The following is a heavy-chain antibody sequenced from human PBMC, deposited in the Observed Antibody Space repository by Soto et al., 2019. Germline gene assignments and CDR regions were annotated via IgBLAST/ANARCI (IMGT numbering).Heavy chain of an antibody. D-gene: IGHD6-6*01. CDR3: AKDTSSSSETFYYYGMDV. Sequence: SLRLSCAASGFTFSNYAMSWVRQAPGKGLEWVSVIRGSGGSTYYADSVKGRFTISRDNSKNTLYLQMNSLRAEDTAVYYCAKDTSSSSETFYYYGMDVWGQGTTVTVSS. V-gene: IGHV3-23*01. CDR1: GFTFSNYA. CDR2: IRGSGGST. J-gene: IGHJ6*02.